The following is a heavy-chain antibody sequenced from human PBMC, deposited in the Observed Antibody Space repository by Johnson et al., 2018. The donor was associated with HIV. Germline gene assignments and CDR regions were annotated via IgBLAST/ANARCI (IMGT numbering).Heavy chain of an antibody. Sequence: VQLVESGGGVVQPGRSLRLSCAASGFTVSSNYMTWVRQAPGKGLEWVSGINWNGGSTGYADSVKGRFTISRDSAKNSLYLQMNSLRAEDTALYYCARGVSSGYYSNAFDVWGQGTMATVSS. CDR2: INWNGGST. CDR3: ARGVSSGYYSNAFDV. V-gene: IGHV3-20*04. CDR1: GFTVSSNY. D-gene: IGHD3-22*01. J-gene: IGHJ3*01.